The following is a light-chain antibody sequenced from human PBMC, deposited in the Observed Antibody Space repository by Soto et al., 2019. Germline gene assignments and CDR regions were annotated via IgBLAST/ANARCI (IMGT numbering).Light chain of an antibody. Sequence: EIVLTQSPGTLSLSPGERATLSCRASQSVSSNFLAWYQQKPGQAPRLLIYGASNRATGIPDRFSGSGSGTDVTLTISRLEPEDFAVYYCQQYGSSPITFGQGTRLEIK. V-gene: IGKV3-20*01. CDR1: QSVSSNF. CDR3: QQYGSSPIT. CDR2: GAS. J-gene: IGKJ5*01.